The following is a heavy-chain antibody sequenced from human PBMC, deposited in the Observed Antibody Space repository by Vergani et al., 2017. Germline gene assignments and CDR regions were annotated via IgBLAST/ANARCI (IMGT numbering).Heavy chain of an antibody. CDR1: GGSISSSSHF. CDR2: IYYTGSA. J-gene: IGHJ6*02. V-gene: IGHV4-39*01. D-gene: IGHD3-16*01. Sequence: QLQSHKSGPGLVKPSETLSLTCTLSGGSISSSSHFWGWPRQTPGKGLEWIGSIYYTGSAYYNPSLKSRVSISVDASKNQFSLKLSSVTAADSAVYYCARHDSGHYDASYYGLDVWGQGTTVTVSS. CDR3: ARHDSGHYDASYYGLDV.